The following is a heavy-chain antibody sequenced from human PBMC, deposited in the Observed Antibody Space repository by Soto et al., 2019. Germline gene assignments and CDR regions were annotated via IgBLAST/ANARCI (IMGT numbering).Heavy chain of an antibody. Sequence: QITLKESGPTLVKPTETLTLTCTFSGFSLTTRGVAVGWIRQPPGKALEWLAVIYWDDDKRHNPSLKNRLTITKDTSKHQVVLTLTNMDPVDTATYYCAHGDGSLGRDWFDPWGQGTLVAVSS. J-gene: IGHJ5*02. CDR3: AHGDGSLGRDWFDP. V-gene: IGHV2-5*02. D-gene: IGHD3-10*01. CDR2: IYWDDDK. CDR1: GFSLTTRGVA.